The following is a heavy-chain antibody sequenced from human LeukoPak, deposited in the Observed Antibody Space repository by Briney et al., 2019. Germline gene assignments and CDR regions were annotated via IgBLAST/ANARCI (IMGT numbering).Heavy chain of an antibody. CDR2: IKQDGSEK. Sequence: GGSLRLSCGASGFTFSSYWMSWVRQTPRKGLEWVANIKQDGSEKYYVDSVKGRFTISRDNAKNSLYLQMNSLRAEDTAVYYCARDYDYVWGSYRPDYYFDYWGQGTLVTVSS. CDR3: ARDYDYVWGSYRPDYYFDY. CDR1: GFTFSSYW. V-gene: IGHV3-7*01. D-gene: IGHD3-16*02. J-gene: IGHJ4*02.